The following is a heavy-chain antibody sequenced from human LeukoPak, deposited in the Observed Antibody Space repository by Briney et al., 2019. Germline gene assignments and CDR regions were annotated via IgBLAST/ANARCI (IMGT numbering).Heavy chain of an antibody. CDR1: GFTFDDYA. CDR2: ISWNSGSI. D-gene: IGHD6-19*01. Sequence: PGRSLRLSCAASGFTFDDYAMHWVRQAPGKGLEWVSGISWNSGSIGYVDSVKGRFTLSRDNAKNSLYLQMNSLRAEDTAVYYCAREWGSSDWYGFWGQGTLVTVSS. CDR3: AREWGSSDWYGF. V-gene: IGHV3-9*01. J-gene: IGHJ4*02.